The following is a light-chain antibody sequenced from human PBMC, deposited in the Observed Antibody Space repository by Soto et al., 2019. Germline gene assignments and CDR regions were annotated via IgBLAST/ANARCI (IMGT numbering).Light chain of an antibody. CDR1: QSISNY. CDR3: SQVSTFLMYS. J-gene: IGKJ2*03. V-gene: IGKV1-39*01. CDR2: GAS. Sequence: SVASLSLKNKGRVTITCRASQSISNYLNWYQHKPGKAPRLLIYGASSLQSGVPSRCSGSGSGTDFTLTINSFQHEDLATRYCSQVSTFLMYSF.